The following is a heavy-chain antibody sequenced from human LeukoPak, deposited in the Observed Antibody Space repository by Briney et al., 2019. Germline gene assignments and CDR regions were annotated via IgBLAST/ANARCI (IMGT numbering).Heavy chain of an antibody. CDR1: GYSFTTYW. D-gene: IGHD1-14*01. J-gene: IGHJ6*02. CDR2: TYPGDSDT. Sequence: GESLKISCKGSGYSFTTYWIGWVRQMPGKGLEWMGITYPGDSDTRYSPSFQGQVTISADKSITTAYLQWSSLKASDTAIYYCATPGSGYYYGLDVWGQGTTVTVSS. V-gene: IGHV5-51*01. CDR3: ATPGSGYYYGLDV.